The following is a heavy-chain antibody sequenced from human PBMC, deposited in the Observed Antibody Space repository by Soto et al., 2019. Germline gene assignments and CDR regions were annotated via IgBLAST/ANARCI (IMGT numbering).Heavy chain of an antibody. D-gene: IGHD6-6*01. CDR1: GFTFSSYG. CDR2: IWYDGSNK. Sequence: GGSLRLSCAASGFTFSSYGMHWVRQAPGKGLEWVAVIWYDGSNKYDADSVKGRFTISRDNSKNTLYLQMNSLRAEDTAVYYCARETGPGSSYYCYGMDVWGQGSTGTVSS. CDR3: ARETGPGSSYYCYGMDV. V-gene: IGHV3-33*01. J-gene: IGHJ6*02.